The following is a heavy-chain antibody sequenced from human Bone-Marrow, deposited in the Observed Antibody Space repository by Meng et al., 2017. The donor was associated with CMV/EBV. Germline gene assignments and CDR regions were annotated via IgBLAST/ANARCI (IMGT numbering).Heavy chain of an antibody. Sequence: QLQVLGPGLLNPSRTLSSPGPVSGGSISSGSYYWSWIRQPAGKGLEWIGRIYTSGSTNYNPSLKSRVTISVDTSKNQFSLKLSSVTAADTAVYYCARGSGDGYNLGWFDPWGQGTLVTVSS. CDR2: IYTSGST. CDR1: GGSISSGSYY. D-gene: IGHD5-24*01. J-gene: IGHJ5*02. V-gene: IGHV4-61*02. CDR3: ARGSGDGYNLGWFDP.